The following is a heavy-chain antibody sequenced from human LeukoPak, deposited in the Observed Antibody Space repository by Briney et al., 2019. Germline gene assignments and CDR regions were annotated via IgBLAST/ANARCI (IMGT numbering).Heavy chain of an antibody. J-gene: IGHJ6*03. CDR2: IRYDGSNK. CDR3: ARADYCSSTSCYAGYYYYMDV. Sequence: GGSLRLSCAASGFTFSSYGMHWVRQAPGKGPEWVAFIRYDGSNKYYADSVKGRFTISRDNSKNTLYLQMNSLRAEDTAVYYCARADYCSSTSCYAGYYYYMDVWGKGTTVTVSS. D-gene: IGHD2-2*01. CDR1: GFTFSSYG. V-gene: IGHV3-30*02.